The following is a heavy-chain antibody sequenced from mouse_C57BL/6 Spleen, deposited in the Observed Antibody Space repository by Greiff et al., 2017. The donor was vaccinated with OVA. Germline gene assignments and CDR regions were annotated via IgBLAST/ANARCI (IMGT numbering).Heavy chain of an antibody. D-gene: IGHD1-2*01. CDR1: GYTFTSYW. J-gene: IGHJ2*01. CDR2: IHPNSGST. Sequence: QVQLQQPGAELVKPGASVKLSCKASGYTFTSYWMHWVKQRPGQGLEWIGIIHPNSGSTNYNEQFKSKATLTVDKSSSTAYMQLSSLTSEDSAIDYCDGPRRGYFDYWGQGTTLTVSS. V-gene: IGHV1-64*01. CDR3: DGPRRGYFDY.